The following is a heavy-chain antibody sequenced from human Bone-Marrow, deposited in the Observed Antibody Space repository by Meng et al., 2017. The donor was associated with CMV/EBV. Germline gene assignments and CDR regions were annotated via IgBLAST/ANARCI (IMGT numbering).Heavy chain of an antibody. CDR3: AKDGGHSMTLYYFDN. D-gene: IGHD2/OR15-2a*01. CDR2: ISWNSNTI. J-gene: IGHJ4*02. Sequence: SLKISCAASGFTFDDYTMHWVRQAPGKGLEWVSSISWNSNTIGYAGSVKGRFTISRDNAKNSLYLQMNSLRTEDTAFYYCAKDGGHSMTLYYFDNWGQGTLVTVSS. CDR1: GFTFDDYT. V-gene: IGHV3-9*01.